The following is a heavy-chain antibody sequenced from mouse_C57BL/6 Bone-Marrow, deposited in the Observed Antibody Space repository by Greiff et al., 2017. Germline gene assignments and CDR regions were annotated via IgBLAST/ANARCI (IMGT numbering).Heavy chain of an antibody. CDR3: ARHESLFYYAMDY. CDR2: ISGGGGHT. D-gene: IGHD1-3*01. J-gene: IGHJ4*01. CDR1: GFTFSSYT. Sequence: VMLVESGGGLVKPGGSLKLSCAASGFTFSSYTMSWVRQTPEKRLAWVATISGGGGHTYYPDSVQGRFTISRDNAKNTLYLQLGSLRSEDTALYYCARHESLFYYAMDYWGQGTSVTVSS. V-gene: IGHV5-9*01.